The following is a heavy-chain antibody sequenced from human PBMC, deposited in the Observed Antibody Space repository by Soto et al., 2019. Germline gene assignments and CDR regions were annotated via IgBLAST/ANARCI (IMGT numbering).Heavy chain of an antibody. J-gene: IGHJ5*02. V-gene: IGHV3-23*01. CDR1: GFPFSSRA. Sequence: EVQLLESGGGLVQPGGSLRLSCAASGFPFSSRAMSWVRQAPGKALEWVSAISGSGTITYYADSLKGRFTISRDTSKNTLYLQMNSLRADDTAVYYCAEWARYCSGADCRAWGQGTLVTVSS. D-gene: IGHD2-15*01. CDR3: AEWARYCSGADCRA. CDR2: ISGSGTIT.